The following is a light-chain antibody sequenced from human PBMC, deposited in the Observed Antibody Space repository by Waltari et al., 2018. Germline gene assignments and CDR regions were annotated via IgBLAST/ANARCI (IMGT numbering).Light chain of an antibody. CDR2: GNT. CDR3: QSYDNSLSGAWV. V-gene: IGLV1-40*01. Sequence: QSVLTQPPSLSGAPGQRVTIPCPGSSSNLGPGYDVHWYQQLPGTAPKLLIYGNTNRPPGVPDRFSGSRSGTSASLAITGLQAEDEADYYCQSYDNSLSGAWVFGGGTKLTVL. CDR1: SSNLGPGYD. J-gene: IGLJ3*02.